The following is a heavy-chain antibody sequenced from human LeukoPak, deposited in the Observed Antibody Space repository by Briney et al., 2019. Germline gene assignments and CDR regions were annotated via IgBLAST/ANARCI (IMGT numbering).Heavy chain of an antibody. CDR2: IIPIFGTA. J-gene: IGHJ4*02. CDR1: GGTFSSYA. CDR3: AREDRLDTAMVYFDY. V-gene: IGHV1-69*06. Sequence: SVKVSCKASGGTFSSYAISWVRQAPGQGLEWMGGIIPIFGTANYAQKFQGRVTITADKSTGTAYMELSSLRSEDTAVYYCAREDRLDTAMVYFDYWGQGTLVTVSS. D-gene: IGHD5-18*01.